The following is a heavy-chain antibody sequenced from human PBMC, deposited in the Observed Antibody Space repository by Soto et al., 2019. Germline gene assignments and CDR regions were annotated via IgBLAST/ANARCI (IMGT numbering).Heavy chain of an antibody. CDR3: ASSGGLRLGYYYYGMDV. CDR2: ISWSSGSF. V-gene: IGHV3-9*01. J-gene: IGHJ6*02. CDR1: GFTFDDYA. D-gene: IGHD5-12*01. Sequence: VQLVESGGGLVQPGRSLRLSCAASGFTFDDYAMHWVRQVPGKGLEWVSGISWSSGSFGYADSVKGRFTISRDNAKNSLFLQMNSLRPDDTALYYCASSGGLRLGYYYYGMDVWGQGTTVTVSS.